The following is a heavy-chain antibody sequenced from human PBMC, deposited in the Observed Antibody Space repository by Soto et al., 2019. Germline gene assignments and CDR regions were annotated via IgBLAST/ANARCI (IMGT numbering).Heavy chain of an antibody. V-gene: IGHV3-9*01. D-gene: IGHD1-7*01. Sequence: PGGSLRLSCAASGFTFDDYAMHWVRQAPGKGLEWVSGISWNSGSIGYAESVKGRFTISRDNAKNSLYLQMNSLRAEDTALYYCAKDIWAKDNWNYALYYYYGMDVWGQGTTVTVSS. J-gene: IGHJ6*02. CDR1: GFTFDDYA. CDR2: ISWNSGSI. CDR3: AKDIWAKDNWNYALYYYYGMDV.